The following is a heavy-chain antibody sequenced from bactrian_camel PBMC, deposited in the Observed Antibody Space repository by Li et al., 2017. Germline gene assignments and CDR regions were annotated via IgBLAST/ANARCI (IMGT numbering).Heavy chain of an antibody. D-gene: IGHD6*01. CDR1: GFIFSNYW. J-gene: IGHJ4*01. Sequence: HVQLVESGGGSVQPGGSLTLSCVGSGFIFSNYWMYWVRQAPGKGREWVASIDSGGSTTYYADSVKGRFTISRDNAKSTLYLQLNNLKADDTAIYFCACDGGSWSNWGQGTQVTVS. CDR3: ACDGGSWSN. V-gene: IGHV3S1*01. CDR2: IDSGGSTT.